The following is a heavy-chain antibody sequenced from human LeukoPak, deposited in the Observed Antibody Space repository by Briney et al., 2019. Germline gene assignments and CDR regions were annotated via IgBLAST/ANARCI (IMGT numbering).Heavy chain of an antibody. CDR3: VRVATGFSAFDI. CDR1: GFTFSSYD. V-gene: IGHV3-13*04. J-gene: IGHJ3*02. CDR2: IGTAGDT. Sequence: QTGGSLRLSCAASGFTFSSYDMHWVRQATGNGLEWVSAIGTAGDTYYPGSVKGRFTISRENAKNSLYLQMNSLRAGDTAVYYCVRVATGFSAFDIWGQGTMVTVSS.